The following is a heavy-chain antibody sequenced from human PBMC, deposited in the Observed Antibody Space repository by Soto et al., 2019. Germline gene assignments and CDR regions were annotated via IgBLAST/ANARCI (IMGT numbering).Heavy chain of an antibody. D-gene: IGHD5-18*01. CDR1: GFTFSDYY. CDR2: ITSSGTTI. J-gene: IGHJ4*02. Sequence: KSGGSLRLSCAASGFTFSDYYMSWIRQAPGKGLEWISYITSSGTTIYYAASVKGRFTISRDNAKNSLYLEMDSLRAEDTAVYYCAAGYLHHTYFDFWGQGTLVTVSS. CDR3: AAGYLHHTYFDF. V-gene: IGHV3-11*01.